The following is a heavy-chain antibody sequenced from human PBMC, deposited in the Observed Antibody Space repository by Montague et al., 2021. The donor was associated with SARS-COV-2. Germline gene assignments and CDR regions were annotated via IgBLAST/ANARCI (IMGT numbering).Heavy chain of an antibody. CDR1: GFPFSSYW. Sequence: SLRLSCAASGFPFSSYWMTWVRQAPGKGLEWVANIKEDGSDKYYVDSVKGRFTISRDNVKNSLYLQMNSLRAEDTAMYYCARLKYTTSGGNWLDPWGQGTLVTVSS. D-gene: IGHD2-2*01. CDR2: IKEDGSDK. J-gene: IGHJ5*02. CDR3: ARLKYTTSGGNWLDP. V-gene: IGHV3-7*01.